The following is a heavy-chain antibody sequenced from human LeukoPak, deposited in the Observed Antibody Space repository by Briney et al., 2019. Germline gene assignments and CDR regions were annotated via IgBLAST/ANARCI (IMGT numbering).Heavy chain of an antibody. CDR3: AREGGSSWGFDY. J-gene: IGHJ4*02. D-gene: IGHD6-13*01. CDR1: GGSFSGYY. Sequence: SETLSLTCAVYGGSFSGYYWSWIRQPPGKGLEWIGEINHSGSTNYNPSLKSRVTISVDTSKNQFSLKLSSVTAADTAVYYCAREGGSSWGFDYWGQGTLVTVSS. CDR2: INHSGST. V-gene: IGHV4-34*01.